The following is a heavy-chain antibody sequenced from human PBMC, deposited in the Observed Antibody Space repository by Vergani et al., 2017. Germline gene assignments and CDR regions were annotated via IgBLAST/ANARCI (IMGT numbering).Heavy chain of an antibody. V-gene: IGHV3-23*01. D-gene: IGHD2-2*01. Sequence: EVQLLESGGGLVQPGGSLRLSCAASGFTFSSYAMSWVRQAPGKGLEWVSAISGSGGSTYYADSVKGRFTISRDNSKNTLYLQMNSLRSEDTAVYYFANPPPVVPAAKVNAFDIWGQGTMVTVSS. J-gene: IGHJ3*02. CDR2: ISGSGGST. CDR3: ANPPPVVPAAKVNAFDI. CDR1: GFTFSSYA.